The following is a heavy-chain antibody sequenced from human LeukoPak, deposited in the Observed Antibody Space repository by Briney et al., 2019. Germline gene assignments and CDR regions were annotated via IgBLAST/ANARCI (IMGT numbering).Heavy chain of an antibody. CDR1: GFTFSSYW. Sequence: PGGSLRLSCAASGFTFSSYWMSWVRQAPGKGLEWVANIKQDGSEKYYVDSVKGRFTISRDNAKNSLYLQMNSLRAEDTAVYYCAGSVYPKKRLNWCAPWGQGPLVTVSS. J-gene: IGHJ5*02. V-gene: IGHV3-7*01. CDR3: AGSVYPKKRLNWCAP. CDR2: IKQDGSEK. D-gene: IGHD3-3*01.